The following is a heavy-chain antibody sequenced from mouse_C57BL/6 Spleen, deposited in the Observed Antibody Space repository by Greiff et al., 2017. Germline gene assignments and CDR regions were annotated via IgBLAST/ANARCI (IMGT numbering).Heavy chain of an antibody. CDR1: GYNFTEYT. CDR2: FYPGSGSI. D-gene: IGHD3-2*02. Sequence: QVQLQQSGAELVKPGASVKLSCTASGYNFTEYTIHWVKQRSGQGLEWIGWFYPGSGSIKYTAKFTDKATMTADKSSSTVYMELRSLTSDDSAFYDGARHERSQAYYFYYWGQGTTLTVSS. CDR3: ARHERSQAYYFYY. J-gene: IGHJ2*01. V-gene: IGHV1-62-2*01.